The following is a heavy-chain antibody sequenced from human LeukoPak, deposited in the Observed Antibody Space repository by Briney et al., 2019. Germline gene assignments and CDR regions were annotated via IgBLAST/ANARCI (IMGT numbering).Heavy chain of an antibody. CDR1: GYTFTSYD. Sequence: GASVKVSCKASGYTFTSYDTNWVRQATGQGLEWMGWMNPNSGNTGYAQKFQGRVTMTRNTSISTAYMELSSLRSEDTAVYYCARAGDIVVVPGNWFDPWGQGTLVTVSS. D-gene: IGHD2-2*01. CDR3: ARAGDIVVVPGNWFDP. V-gene: IGHV1-8*01. CDR2: MNPNSGNT. J-gene: IGHJ5*02.